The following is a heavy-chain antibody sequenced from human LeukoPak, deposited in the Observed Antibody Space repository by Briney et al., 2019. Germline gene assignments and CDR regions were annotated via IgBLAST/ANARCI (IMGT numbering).Heavy chain of an antibody. D-gene: IGHD2-15*01. V-gene: IGHV1-18*01. Sequence: ASVKVSCKASGYTFTSYGISWVRQAPGQGLEWMGWISAYNGNTNYAQKLQGRVTMTTDTSTSTAYMELRSLRSEDTAVYYCARGPLLDYYYYMDVWGTGTTVTVSS. CDR2: ISAYNGNT. CDR3: ARGPLLDYYYYMDV. CDR1: GYTFTSYG. J-gene: IGHJ6*03.